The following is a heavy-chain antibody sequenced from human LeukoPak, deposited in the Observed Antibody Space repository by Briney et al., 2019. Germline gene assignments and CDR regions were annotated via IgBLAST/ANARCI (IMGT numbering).Heavy chain of an antibody. V-gene: IGHV1-46*01. CDR3: ARKDYGGKAEGAFDI. CDR2: INPSGGST. D-gene: IGHD4-23*01. Sequence: GASVKVSCKASGYTFTSYYMHWVRQAPGQGLEWMGIINPSGGSTSYAQKFQGRVTMTRDTSTSTVYMELSSLRSEDTAVYYCARKDYGGKAEGAFDIWGQGTMVTVPS. J-gene: IGHJ3*02. CDR1: GYTFTSYY.